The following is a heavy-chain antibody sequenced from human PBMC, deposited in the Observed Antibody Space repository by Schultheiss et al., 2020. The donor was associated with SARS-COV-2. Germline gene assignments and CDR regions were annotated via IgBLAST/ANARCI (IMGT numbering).Heavy chain of an antibody. CDR1: GGSISSGHW. CDR3: ARGTDAFDI. Sequence: SETLSLTCAVSGGSISSGHWWSWVRQPPGKGLEWIGYIYYSGSTNYNPSLKSRVTISVDTSKNQFSLKLSSVTAADTAVYYCARGTDAFDIWGQGTMVTVS. V-gene: IGHV4-4*02. J-gene: IGHJ3*02. CDR2: IYYSGST.